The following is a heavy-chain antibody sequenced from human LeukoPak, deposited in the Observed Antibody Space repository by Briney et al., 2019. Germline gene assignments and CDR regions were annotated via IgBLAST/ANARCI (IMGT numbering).Heavy chain of an antibody. CDR2: IIPILGIA. D-gene: IGHD6-19*01. J-gene: IGHJ4*02. Sequence: GASVKVSCKASGGTFSSYAISWVRQAPGQGLEWMGRIIPILGIANYAQKFQGRVTITADTSTSTAYMELRSLRSDDTAVYYCARATLRPSGPFDYWGQGTLVTVSS. CDR1: GGTFSSYA. V-gene: IGHV1-69*04. CDR3: ARATLRPSGPFDY.